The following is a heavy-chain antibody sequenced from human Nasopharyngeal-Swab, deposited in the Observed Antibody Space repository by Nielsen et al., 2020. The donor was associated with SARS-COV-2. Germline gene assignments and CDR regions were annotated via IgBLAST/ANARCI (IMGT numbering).Heavy chain of an antibody. J-gene: IGHJ4*02. V-gene: IGHV1-58*01. CDR3: AGGDGMTPDY. D-gene: IGHD1-14*01. CDR1: GFTFTISA. Sequence: SVKVSCKASGFTFTISAVQWVRQARGQRLEWIGWIVVGSGNTNYAQKFQERVTITRDMSTSTAYMELSSLRSEDTAVYYCAGGDGMTPDYWGQGTLVTVSS. CDR2: IVVGSGNT.